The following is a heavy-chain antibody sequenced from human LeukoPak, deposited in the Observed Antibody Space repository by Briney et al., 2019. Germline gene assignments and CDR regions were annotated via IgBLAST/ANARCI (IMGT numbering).Heavy chain of an antibody. CDR2: IIPILGIA. CDR3: ASPTPGIAAAGRWYYFDY. J-gene: IGHJ4*02. Sequence: SVKVSCKASGGTFSSYAISWVQQAPGQGLEWMGRIIPILGIANYAQKFQGRVTITADKSTSTAYMELSSLRSEDTAVYYCASPTPGIAAAGRWYYFDYWGQGTLVTVSS. D-gene: IGHD6-13*01. CDR1: GGTFSSYA. V-gene: IGHV1-69*04.